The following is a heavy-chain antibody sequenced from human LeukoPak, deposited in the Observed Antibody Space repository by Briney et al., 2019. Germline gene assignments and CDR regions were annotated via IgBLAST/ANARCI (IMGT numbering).Heavy chain of an antibody. CDR1: GITFSSYW. Sequence: PGGSLRLSCAASGITFSSYWMNWVRQAPGKGLVRVSRIRTDGDTTTYADSVKGRFTISRDNAKNTLYLQMNSLRAEDTAVYYCARESFGDLHFDYWGQGALVTVSS. J-gene: IGHJ4*02. CDR2: IRTDGDTT. D-gene: IGHD3-10*01. V-gene: IGHV3-74*01. CDR3: ARESFGDLHFDY.